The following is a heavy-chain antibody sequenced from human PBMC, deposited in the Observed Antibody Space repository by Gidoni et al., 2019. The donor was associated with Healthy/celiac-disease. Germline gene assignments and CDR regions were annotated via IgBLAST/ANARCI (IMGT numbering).Heavy chain of an antibody. V-gene: IGHV2-26*01. CDR1: GFSLSNARMG. Sequence: QVTFKASGPVLVKPTETLPLTFTVSGFSLSNARMGLSWIRQPPGKALEWLANIFSNDEKSYSTSLKSSLTISKDTSKSQVVLTMTNMDPVDTATYYCARGSLPYDRWGQGTLVTVSS. J-gene: IGHJ4*02. D-gene: IGHD3-10*01. CDR2: IFSNDEK. CDR3: ARGSLPYDR.